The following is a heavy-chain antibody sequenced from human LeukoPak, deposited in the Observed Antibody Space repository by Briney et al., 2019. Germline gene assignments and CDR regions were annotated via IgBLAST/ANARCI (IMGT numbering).Heavy chain of an antibody. CDR1: GGSISSGSYY. V-gene: IGHV4-61*02. CDR3: ASITGSTDY. CDR2: IHTSGST. J-gene: IGHJ4*02. D-gene: IGHD1-7*01. Sequence: PSQTLSLTCTVSGGSISSGSYYWSWIRQPAGKGLEWIGRIHTSGSTNYNPSLKSRVTISVDTSKNQFSLKLRSVTAADTAVYCCASITGSTDYWGQGTLVTVSS.